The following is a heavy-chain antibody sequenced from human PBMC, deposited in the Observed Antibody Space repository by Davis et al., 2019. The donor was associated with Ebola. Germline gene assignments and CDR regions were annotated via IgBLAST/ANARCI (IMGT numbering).Heavy chain of an antibody. CDR2: ISSSSSYI. CDR1: GFTFSTYA. V-gene: IGHV3-21*01. D-gene: IGHD3-22*01. Sequence: GESLKISCAASGFTFSTYAMNWVRQAPGKGLEWVSSISSSSSYIYYADSVKGRFTISRDNAKNSLYLQMNSLRAEDTAVYYCARVGDSSGYYYVIDYWGQGTLVTVSS. J-gene: IGHJ4*02. CDR3: ARVGDSSGYYYVIDY.